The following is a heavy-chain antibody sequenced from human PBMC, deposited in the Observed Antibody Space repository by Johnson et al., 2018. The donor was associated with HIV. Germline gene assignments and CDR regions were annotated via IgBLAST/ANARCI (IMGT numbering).Heavy chain of an antibody. Sequence: EVQLVESGGGLVQPGGSLRLSCAASGFTFSSYAMSWVRQAPGKGLEWVSAISGSGGSTYYADSVKGRFTISRDNSKNTLYLQMNSLGAEDTAVYYCAKLIIVVVPSQTSPGRTFDIWGQGTMVTVSS. CDR3: AKLIIVVVPSQTSPGRTFDI. CDR1: GFTFSSYA. V-gene: IGHV3-23*04. D-gene: IGHD2-15*01. J-gene: IGHJ3*02. CDR2: ISGSGGST.